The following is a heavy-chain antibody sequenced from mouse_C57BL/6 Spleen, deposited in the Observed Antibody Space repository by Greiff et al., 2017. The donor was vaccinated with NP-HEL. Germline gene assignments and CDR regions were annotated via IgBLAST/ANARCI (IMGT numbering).Heavy chain of an antibody. V-gene: IGHV5-4*03. D-gene: IGHD1-1*01. CDR2: ISDGGSYT. J-gene: IGHJ4*01. CDR1: GFTFSSYA. Sequence: EVKLVESGGGLVKPGGSLKLSCAASGFTFSSYAMSWVRQTPEKRLEWVATISDGGSYTYYPDNVKGRFTISRDNAKNNLYLQMSHLKSEDTAMYYCARVRYYGSSLYYAMDYWGQGTSVTVSS. CDR3: ARVRYYGSSLYYAMDY.